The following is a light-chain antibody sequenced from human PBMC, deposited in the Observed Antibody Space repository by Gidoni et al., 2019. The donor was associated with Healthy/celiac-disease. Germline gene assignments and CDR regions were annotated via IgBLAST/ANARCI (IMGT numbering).Light chain of an antibody. CDR2: KAS. CDR3: QQYNSYPYT. V-gene: IGKV1-5*03. CDR1: QSISSW. J-gene: IGKJ2*01. Sequence: MTQSPSTLSASVGDRVTITCRASQSISSWLAWYQQKPGKAPKLLIYKASSLESGVPSRFSGSGSGTEFTLTISSLQPDDFATYYCQQYNSYPYTFGQXTKLEIK.